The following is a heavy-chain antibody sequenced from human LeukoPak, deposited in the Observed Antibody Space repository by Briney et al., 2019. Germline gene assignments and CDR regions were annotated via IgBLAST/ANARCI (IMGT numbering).Heavy chain of an antibody. V-gene: IGHV3-30-3*01. CDR2: ISYDGSNK. CDR3: AKDMSGFGVVMYATLDY. CDR1: GFTFSSYA. Sequence: PGRSLRLSCAASGFTFSSYAMHWVRQAPGKGLEWVAVISYDGSNKYYADSVKGRFTISRDNSKNTLYLQMNSLRAEDTAVYYCAKDMSGFGVVMYATLDYWGQGTLVTVSS. D-gene: IGHD3-3*01. J-gene: IGHJ4*02.